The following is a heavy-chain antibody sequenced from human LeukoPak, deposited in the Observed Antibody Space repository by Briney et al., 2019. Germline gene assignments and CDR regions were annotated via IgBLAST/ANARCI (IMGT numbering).Heavy chain of an antibody. D-gene: IGHD6-19*01. V-gene: IGHV3-23*01. J-gene: IGHJ4*02. Sequence: GGSLRLSCAASGFTFSSYAMSWVRQAPGKGLEGVSAISGSGGSTYYADSVKGRFTISRDNSKNTLYLQMNSLRAEDTAVNYCAKDRAVAGTFDYWGQGTLVTVSS. CDR3: AKDRAVAGTFDY. CDR2: ISGSGGST. CDR1: GFTFSSYA.